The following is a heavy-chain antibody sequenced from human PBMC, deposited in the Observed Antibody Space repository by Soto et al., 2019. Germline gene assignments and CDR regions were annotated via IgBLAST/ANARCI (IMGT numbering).Heavy chain of an antibody. CDR2: IYFSGST. CDR3: AREITGTTTYWFDP. D-gene: IGHD1-7*01. J-gene: IGHJ5*02. Sequence: SETLSLTCTVSGGSISSYYWSWIRQPPGKGLEWIGYIYFSGSTNYNPSLKSRVTISVDTSKNQFSLKLSSVTAADTAVYYCAREITGTTTYWFDPWGQGTLVTVSS. CDR1: GGSISSYY. V-gene: IGHV4-59*01.